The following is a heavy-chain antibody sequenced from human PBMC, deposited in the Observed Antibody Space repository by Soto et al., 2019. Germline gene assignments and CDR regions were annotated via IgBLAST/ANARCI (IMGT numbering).Heavy chain of an antibody. V-gene: IGHV4-34*01. CDR1: GGSFSGYY. J-gene: IGHJ4*02. CDR2: INHSGST. CDR3: ARGITMVRGVIPRPYFDY. D-gene: IGHD3-10*01. Sequence: SETLSLTCAVYGGSFSGYYWSWIRQPPGKGLEWIGEINHSGSTNYNPSLKSRVTISVDTSKNQFSLKLSSVTAADTAVYYCARGITMVRGVIPRPYFDYWGQGTLVTVS.